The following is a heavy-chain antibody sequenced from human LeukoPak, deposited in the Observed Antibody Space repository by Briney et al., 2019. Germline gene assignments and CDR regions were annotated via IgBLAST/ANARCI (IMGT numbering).Heavy chain of an antibody. D-gene: IGHD5-18*01. V-gene: IGHV3-48*03. Sequence: GGSLRLSCAASGFPFSSFEMVWVRQAPGKGLQWVSTVSASSDIHYSDSVKGRFTISRDNARNSLYLQMNSLRDEDTAVYYCARDALHTAHFDYWGQGTLVTVSS. CDR1: GFPFSSFE. CDR2: VSASSDI. J-gene: IGHJ4*02. CDR3: ARDALHTAHFDY.